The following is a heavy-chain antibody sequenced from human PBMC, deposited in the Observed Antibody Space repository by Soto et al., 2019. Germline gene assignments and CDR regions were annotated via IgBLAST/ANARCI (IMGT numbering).Heavy chain of an antibody. Sequence: EVQLVESGGGLVQPGGSLRLYCAASGFPFSSYAMNWVRQAPGKGLEWVSYINSGSSTIYYADSAKGRFTISRDNAKNSLYLQMNSLRDEDTAVYFCVRDRGYTGYDLQYWGQGALVAVSS. V-gene: IGHV3-48*02. CDR2: INSGSSTI. D-gene: IGHD5-12*01. CDR3: VRDRGYTGYDLQY. J-gene: IGHJ4*02. CDR1: GFPFSSYA.